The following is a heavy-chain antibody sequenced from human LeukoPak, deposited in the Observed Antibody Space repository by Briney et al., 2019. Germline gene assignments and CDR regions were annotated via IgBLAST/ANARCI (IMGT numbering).Heavy chain of an antibody. CDR3: ARRTGYSSSWPHYYYYYGMDV. V-gene: IGHV4-39*01. Sequence: SETLPLTCSVSGGSISSSIYYWSWFRQPPVKGLEWIGRFYYSGSTYCNPPLKSRLPISVDTSKNQFSLKLRSVTAADPAVYYCARRTGYSSSWPHYYYYYGMDVWGQGPTVTVSS. J-gene: IGHJ6*02. CDR1: GGSISSSIYY. CDR2: FYYSGST. D-gene: IGHD6-13*01.